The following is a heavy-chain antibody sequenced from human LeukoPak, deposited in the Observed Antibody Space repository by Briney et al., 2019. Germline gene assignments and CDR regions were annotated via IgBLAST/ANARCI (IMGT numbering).Heavy chain of an antibody. Sequence: GASVKVSCKASRYTFTSYAMHWVRQAPGQRLEWMGWLNAGNGNTKYSQKFQGRVTITRDTSASTAYMELSSLRSEDTAVYYCARDSVLLWFGETPGGWFDPWGQGTLVTVSS. J-gene: IGHJ5*02. CDR3: ARDSVLLWFGETPGGWFDP. V-gene: IGHV1-3*01. CDR2: LNAGNGNT. D-gene: IGHD3-10*01. CDR1: RYTFTSYA.